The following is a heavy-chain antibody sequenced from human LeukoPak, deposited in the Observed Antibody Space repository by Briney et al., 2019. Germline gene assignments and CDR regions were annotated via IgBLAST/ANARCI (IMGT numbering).Heavy chain of an antibody. CDR1: GFTFSSYS. CDR2: ISSSSSYI. CDR3: AKRACSSSSCSYFDN. D-gene: IGHD2-2*01. Sequence: GGSLRLSCAASGFTFSSYSMNWVRQAPGKGLEWVSSISSSSSYIYYTDSVKGRFTISRDNSENTLYLKMNSLRAEDTAVYYCAKRACSSSSCSYFDNWGQGTLVTVSS. J-gene: IGHJ4*02. V-gene: IGHV3-21*04.